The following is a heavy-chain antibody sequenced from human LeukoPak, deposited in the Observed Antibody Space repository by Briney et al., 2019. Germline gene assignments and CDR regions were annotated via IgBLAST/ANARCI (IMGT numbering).Heavy chain of an antibody. D-gene: IGHD2-15*01. J-gene: IGHJ5*02. CDR1: GGFISSYY. CDR2: IYYSGST. V-gene: IGHV4-59*01. CDR3: ARAYCSGGSCYSSRGMFDP. Sequence: SETLSLTCSVSGGFISSYYWSWIRQPPGKGLEWIGYIYYSGSTNYNPSLKSRVTISVDTSKNQFSLELSSVTAADTAVYYCARAYCSGGSCYSSRGMFDPWGQGTLVTVSS.